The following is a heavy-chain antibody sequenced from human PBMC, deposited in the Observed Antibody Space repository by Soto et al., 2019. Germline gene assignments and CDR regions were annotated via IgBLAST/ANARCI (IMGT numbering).Heavy chain of an antibody. J-gene: IGHJ4*02. CDR2: IKQDGSEK. Sequence: LRLSCSASGFTFSSYWMSWVRQAPGKGLEWVANIKQDGSEKYYVDSVKGRFTISRDNAKNSLYLQMNSLRAEDTAVYYCARGSEDGDPDYWGQGTLVTVSS. CDR1: GFTFSSYW. D-gene: IGHD4-17*01. V-gene: IGHV3-7*01. CDR3: ARGSEDGDPDY.